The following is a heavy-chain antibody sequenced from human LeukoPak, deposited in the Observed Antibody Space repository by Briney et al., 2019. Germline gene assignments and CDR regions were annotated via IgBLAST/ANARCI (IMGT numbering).Heavy chain of an antibody. J-gene: IGHJ4*02. CDR2: IKQDGSEK. CDR3: ARDRIAVAGTGDSDY. CDR1: GLTFSSYW. Sequence: PGGSLRLSCAASGLTFSSYWMSWVRQAPGKGLEWVANIKQDGSEKYYVDSVKGRFTISRDNAKNSLYLQMNSLRAEDTAVYYCARDRIAVAGTGDSDYWGQGTLVTVSS. D-gene: IGHD6-19*01. V-gene: IGHV3-7*01.